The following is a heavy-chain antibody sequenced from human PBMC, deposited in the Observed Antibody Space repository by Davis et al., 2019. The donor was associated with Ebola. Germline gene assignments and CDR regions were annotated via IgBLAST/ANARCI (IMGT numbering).Heavy chain of an antibody. CDR3: ARDRSDTSAFAV. CDR1: GYSIRSGYY. Sequence: SETLSLTCAVSGYSIRSGYYWGWIRQSPGKGLEWIGSLDHGGNTYYNPSLKSRVTITVDTSKTLLSLTLSSVTAADTAVYYCARDRSDTSAFAVWGQGTMVTVSS. V-gene: IGHV4-38-2*02. D-gene: IGHD3-22*01. J-gene: IGHJ3*01. CDR2: LDHGGNT.